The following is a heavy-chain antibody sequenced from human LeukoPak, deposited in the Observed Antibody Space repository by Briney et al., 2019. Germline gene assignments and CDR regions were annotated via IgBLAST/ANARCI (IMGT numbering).Heavy chain of an antibody. D-gene: IGHD3-22*01. J-gene: IGHJ4*02. Sequence: ASVKVSCKASGYTFTSYGISWVRQAPGQGLEWMGWISAYNGNTNYAQKLQGRVTMTTDTSTSTAYMELRSLRSDDTAVYYCAREGSYYDSSGYSYPYWGQGTLVTVSS. CDR1: GYTFTSYG. V-gene: IGHV1-18*01. CDR3: AREGSYYDSSGYSYPY. CDR2: ISAYNGNT.